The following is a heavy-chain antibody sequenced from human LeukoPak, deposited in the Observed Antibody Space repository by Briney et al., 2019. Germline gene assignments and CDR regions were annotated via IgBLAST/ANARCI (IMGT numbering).Heavy chain of an antibody. Sequence: GGSLRLSCAVSGFAFSAHWMSWVRQAPGQGLEWLGWINPKSGAADYAQQFRGRVTMTRDTSINTDYMEMKRVTSDDTAVYYCARGAEAETSPLDFWGQGTLVIVS. V-gene: IGHV1-2*02. CDR1: GFAFSAHW. D-gene: IGHD6-13*01. CDR2: INPKSGAA. J-gene: IGHJ4*02. CDR3: ARGAEAETSPLDF.